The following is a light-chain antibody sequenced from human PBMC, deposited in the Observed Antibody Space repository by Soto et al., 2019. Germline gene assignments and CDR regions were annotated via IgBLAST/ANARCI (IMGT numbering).Light chain of an antibody. CDR2: WAS. Sequence: DIVMTQSSDSLAVSLGERATINCKSSQSVFYSSNNKNYLAWYQQKPGQPPKLLIYWASTRESGVPDRFTGSGSGTDFTLTINSLQAEDVAVYYCQQYYSTPFTFGPGTKVDVK. CDR1: QSVFYSSNNKNY. V-gene: IGKV4-1*01. CDR3: QQYYSTPFT. J-gene: IGKJ3*01.